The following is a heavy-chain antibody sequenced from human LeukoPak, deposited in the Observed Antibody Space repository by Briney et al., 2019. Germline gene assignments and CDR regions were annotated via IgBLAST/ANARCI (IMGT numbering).Heavy chain of an antibody. CDR2: INPSGGST. V-gene: IGHV1-46*01. CDR1: GYTFTSYY. CDR3: ARAGRFDSGHAWFDP. J-gene: IGHJ5*02. D-gene: IGHD5-12*01. Sequence: GASVKVSCKASGYTFTSYYIHWVRQAPGQGLEWMGIINPSGGSTSHAQKFQGRVTMTRDMSTSTVYMELSSLRSEDTAVYYCARAGRFDSGHAWFDPWGQGTLVTVS.